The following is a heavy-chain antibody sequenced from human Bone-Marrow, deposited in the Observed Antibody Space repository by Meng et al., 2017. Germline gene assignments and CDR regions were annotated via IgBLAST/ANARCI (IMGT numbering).Heavy chain of an antibody. CDR2: IIPIFGTE. CDR1: GGTFSSYA. D-gene: IGHD5-18*01. J-gene: IGHJ5*02. CDR3: ARRGQLWLDSFDP. V-gene: IGHV1-69*06. Sequence: FGGGVKKPGSSGKVSRRASGGTFSSYAISWVRQAPGQGLEWMGGIIPIFGTENYAQKFQGRVTITADKSTSTAYMELSSLRSEDTAVYYCARRGQLWLDSFDPWGQGTLVTVSS.